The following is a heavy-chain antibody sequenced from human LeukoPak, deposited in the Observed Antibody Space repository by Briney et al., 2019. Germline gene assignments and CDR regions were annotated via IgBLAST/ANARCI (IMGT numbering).Heavy chain of an antibody. Sequence: PGGSLRLSCAAFGFTFSSYGMNWVRQAPGKGLEWVSYISSSSSTIYYADSVKGRFTISRDNAKNSLYLQMNSLRAEDTAVYYCARGEGITMIVVVTPGEYDYWGQGTLVTVS. D-gene: IGHD3-22*01. CDR1: GFTFSSYG. V-gene: IGHV3-48*04. CDR2: ISSSSSTI. J-gene: IGHJ4*02. CDR3: ARGEGITMIVVVTPGEYDY.